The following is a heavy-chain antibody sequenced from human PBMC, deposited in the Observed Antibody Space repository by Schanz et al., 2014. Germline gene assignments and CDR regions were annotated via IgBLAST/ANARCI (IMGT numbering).Heavy chain of an antibody. V-gene: IGHV3-23*04. CDR1: GITFSGYS. D-gene: IGHD3-22*01. Sequence: EVQLVESGGGLAQPGGSLRLSCAASGITFSGYSMNWVRQAPGKGLEWVSDISDSGDSTHYADSVKGRFTISRDNLKNTVYLQMNSLRAGDTAVYYCAKDGRLPYYGTGSDFDYWGQGTLVAVSS. J-gene: IGHJ4*02. CDR3: AKDGRLPYYGTGSDFDY. CDR2: ISDSGDST.